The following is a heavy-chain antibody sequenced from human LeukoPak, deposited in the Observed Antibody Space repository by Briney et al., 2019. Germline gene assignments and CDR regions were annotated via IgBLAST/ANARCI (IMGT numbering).Heavy chain of an antibody. CDR3: AKDDDWGRFNH. Sequence: GGSLRLSCAASGFTFSRYNMNWVRQAPGKGPEWVSGISPRGDITYYKDSVRGRFTISRDNFKNTVSLQLNSLRAEDTAMYYCAKDDDWGRFNHWGQGTLVTVSS. CDR1: GFTFSRYN. J-gene: IGHJ1*01. CDR2: ISPRGDIT. D-gene: IGHD3-16*01. V-gene: IGHV3-23*01.